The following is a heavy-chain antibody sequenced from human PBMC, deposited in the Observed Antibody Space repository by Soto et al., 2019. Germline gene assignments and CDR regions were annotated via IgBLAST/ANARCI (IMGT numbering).Heavy chain of an antibody. CDR3: ARPLQHPYYYGMDV. J-gene: IGHJ6*02. CDR1: GGSISSSSYY. CDR2: IYYSGSP. Sequence: QLQLQESGPGLVKPSETLSLTCTVSGGSISSSSYYWGWIRQPPGKGLEWIGSIYYSGSPYYNPSLKRRVTISVDTSKNQFSLKLSSVTAADTAVYYCARPLQHPYYYGMDVWGQGTTVTVSS. D-gene: IGHD4-4*01. V-gene: IGHV4-39*01.